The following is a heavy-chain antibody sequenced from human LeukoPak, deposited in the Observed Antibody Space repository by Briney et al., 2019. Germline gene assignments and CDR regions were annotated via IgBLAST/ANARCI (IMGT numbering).Heavy chain of an antibody. CDR2: IYHSGST. CDR1: GGSISSGGYY. V-gene: IGHV4-30-2*01. D-gene: IGHD3-22*01. Sequence: SQTLSLTCTVSGGSISSGGYYWSWIRQPPGKGLEWIGYIYHSGSTYYNPSLKSRVTISVDRPKNQFSLKLSSVTAADTAVYYCARDQPLPYYYDGSEEGGVAFDIWGQGTMVTVSS. J-gene: IGHJ3*02. CDR3: ARDQPLPYYYDGSEEGGVAFDI.